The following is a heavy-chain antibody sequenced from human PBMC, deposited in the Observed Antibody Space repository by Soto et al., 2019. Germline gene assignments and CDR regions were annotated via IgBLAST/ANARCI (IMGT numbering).Heavy chain of an antibody. D-gene: IGHD3-10*01. J-gene: IGHJ3*02. CDR1: GYTFTSYG. Sequence: QVQLVQSGAEVKKPGASVKVSCKASGYTFTSYGISWVRQAPGQGLEWMGWISAYNGNTNYAQKPQGRVPITTATPTSTAYMGLRRLRSDDTAVYYCARGRSPSGGGDIWGQGTMVTVSS. CDR3: ARGRSPSGGGDI. CDR2: ISAYNGNT. V-gene: IGHV1-18*01.